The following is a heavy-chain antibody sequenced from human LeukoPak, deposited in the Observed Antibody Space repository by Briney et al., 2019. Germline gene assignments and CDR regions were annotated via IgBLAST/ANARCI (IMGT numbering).Heavy chain of an antibody. J-gene: IGHJ6*02. D-gene: IGHD1-1*01. CDR2: INSDGSST. CDR1: GFTFSSYW. V-gene: IGHV3-74*01. CDR3: ARGGTGYYYYYGMDV. Sequence: GGSLRLSCAASGFTFSSYWMHWVRQAPGKGLVWVPRINSDGSSTSYADSVKGRFTISRDNAKNTLYLQMNSLRAEDTAVYYCARGGTGYYYYYGMDVWGQGTTVTVSS.